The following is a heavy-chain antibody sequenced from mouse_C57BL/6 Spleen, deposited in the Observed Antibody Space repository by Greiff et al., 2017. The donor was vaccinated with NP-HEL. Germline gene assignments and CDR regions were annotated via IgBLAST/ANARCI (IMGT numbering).Heavy chain of an antibody. CDR3: ARGLITTVVGRFDV. D-gene: IGHD1-1*01. J-gene: IGHJ1*03. CDR1: GYTFTSYW. CDR2: SDPCESYT. V-gene: IGHV1-59*01. Sequence: VQLQQPGAELVRPGTSVKLSCKASGYTFTSYWMHWVKQRPGQGLEWIGVSDPCESYTNYNQKFKGKATLTVDTSSSTAYMQLSSLTSEDSAVYYCARGLITTVVGRFDVWGTGTTVTVSS.